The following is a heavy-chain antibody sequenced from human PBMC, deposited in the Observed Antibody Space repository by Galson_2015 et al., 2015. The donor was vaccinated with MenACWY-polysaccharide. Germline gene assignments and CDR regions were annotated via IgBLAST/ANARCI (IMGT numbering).Heavy chain of an antibody. CDR2: ISSGSSTI. V-gene: IGHV3-48*01. J-gene: IGHJ4*02. Sequence: SLRLSCAASGFTFSSYPMNWVRQAPGKGLEWLPYISSGSSTIYYADSVKGRFTISRDNAKNSLYLQMNSLRAEDTAVYYCARGRLDYWGQGTLVTVSS. CDR3: ARGRLDY. CDR1: GFTFSSYP.